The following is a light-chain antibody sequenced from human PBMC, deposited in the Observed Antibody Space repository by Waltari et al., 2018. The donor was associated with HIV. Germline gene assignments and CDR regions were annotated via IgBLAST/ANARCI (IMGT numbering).Light chain of an antibody. V-gene: IGLV1-44*01. J-gene: IGLJ2*01. CDR3: STWDDRLNGVV. CDR1: TPNHESSN. CDR2: ADA. Sequence: QSVLTQPPSASGAPGQRVTNTCSGSTPNHESSNVSWYQQVSRAAPKLLIYADAQRPSGVPDRFSGSKSGTSASLVISGLQSEDEADYDCSTWDDRLNGVVFGGGTRLTVV.